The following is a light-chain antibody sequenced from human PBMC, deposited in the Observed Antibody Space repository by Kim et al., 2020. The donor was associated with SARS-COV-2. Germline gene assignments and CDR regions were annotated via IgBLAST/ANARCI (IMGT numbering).Light chain of an antibody. CDR2: AAS. J-gene: IGKJ4*01. CDR3: LQHHDYPLT. V-gene: IGKV1-17*01. CDR1: QDIRDD. Sequence: ESVGDRVTVTCRASQDIRDDLGWYQQKPRKAPKRLIYAASSLQSGVPPMFSGSGSGTEFALTISSLQPEDSGTYYCLQHHDYPLTFGGGTKLDIK.